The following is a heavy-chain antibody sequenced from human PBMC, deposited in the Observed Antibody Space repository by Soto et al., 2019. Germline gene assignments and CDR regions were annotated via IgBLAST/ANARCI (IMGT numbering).Heavy chain of an antibody. CDR2: IYYSGYT. J-gene: IGHJ4*02. V-gene: IGHV4-59*01. D-gene: IGHD5-12*01. Sequence: SETLSLTCTVSGASLSGFYWSWIRQSPEKGLEWIGYIYYSGYTSYNPSLKSRVTISVDTSKNQFSLNLNSVTAADTAVYYCAIGNGYNYYWGQGSPVT. CDR3: AIGNGYNYY. CDR1: GASLSGFY.